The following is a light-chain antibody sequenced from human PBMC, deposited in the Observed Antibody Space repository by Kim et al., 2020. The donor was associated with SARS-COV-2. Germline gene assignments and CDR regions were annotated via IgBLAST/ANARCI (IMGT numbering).Light chain of an antibody. Sequence: QPVLTQSPSASASLGASVKLTCTLSSGHISYAIAWHQQQPEKGPRYLMKLNSDGSHSKGDGIPDRFSGSSSGAERYLTISSLQSEDVADYYCQTWGTGIQVFGGGTQLTVL. CDR2: LNSDGSH. CDR3: QTWGTGIQV. J-gene: IGLJ3*02. CDR1: SGHISYA. V-gene: IGLV4-69*01.